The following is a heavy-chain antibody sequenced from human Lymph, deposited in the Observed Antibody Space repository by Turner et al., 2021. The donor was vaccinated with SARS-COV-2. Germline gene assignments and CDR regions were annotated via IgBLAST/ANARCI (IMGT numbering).Heavy chain of an antibody. J-gene: IGHJ4*02. CDR2: ISSSSSYI. CDR3: ARDIPTTADYFDY. D-gene: IGHD4-17*01. Sequence: PVESGGGLVKPGGSLRLSCAASGFTFSPYSMNWFRQAPGKGLEWISSISSSSSYIYYADSVKGRFTISRDDAKNSLYLQMNSLRDEDTAVYYCARDIPTTADYFDYWGQGTLVTVSS. V-gene: IGHV3-21*01. CDR1: GFTFSPYS.